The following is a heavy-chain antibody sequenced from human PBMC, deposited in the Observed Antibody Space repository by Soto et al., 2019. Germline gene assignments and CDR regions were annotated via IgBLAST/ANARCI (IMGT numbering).Heavy chain of an antibody. D-gene: IGHD6-19*01. CDR3: AKDSGSGWYPLFDY. V-gene: IGHV3-9*01. CDR1: GFTFDDYA. J-gene: IGHJ4*02. CDR2: ISWSSGSI. Sequence: SGGSLRLSCAASGFTFDDYAMHWVRQAPGKGLEWVSGISWSSGSIGYADSVKGRFTISRDNAKNSLYLQMNSLRAEDTALYYCAKDSGSGWYPLFDYWGQGTLVTVSS.